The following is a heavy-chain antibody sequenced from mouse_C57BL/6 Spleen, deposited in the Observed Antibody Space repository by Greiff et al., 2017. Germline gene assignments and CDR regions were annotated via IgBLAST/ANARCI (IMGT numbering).Heavy chain of an antibody. Sequence: VMLVESGPGLVQPSQSLSITCTVSGFSLTSYGVHWVRQSPGKGLEWLGVIWSGGSTDYNAAIISRLSISKDNSKSQVFFKMNSRQADDTAIYYFAVHYYGSSYVDYFDYWGQGTTLTVSS. CDR2: IWSGGST. CDR1: GFSLTSYG. D-gene: IGHD1-1*01. V-gene: IGHV2-2*01. CDR3: AVHYYGSSYVDYFDY. J-gene: IGHJ2*01.